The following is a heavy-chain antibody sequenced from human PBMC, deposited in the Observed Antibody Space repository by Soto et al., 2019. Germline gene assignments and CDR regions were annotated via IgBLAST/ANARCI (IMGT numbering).Heavy chain of an antibody. CDR2: IYYSGST. CDR1: GGSISSGGYY. CDR3: ARSHYYDSSCYYHEYYFDY. D-gene: IGHD3-22*01. Sequence: QVQLQESGPGLVKPSQTLSLTCTVSGGSISSGGYYWSWIRQHPGKGLEWIGYIYYSGSTYYNPSLKCRVTISVDTSKNQFSLKLSSVTAADTAVYYCARSHYYDSSCYYHEYYFDYWGQGTLVTVSS. V-gene: IGHV4-31*03. J-gene: IGHJ4*02.